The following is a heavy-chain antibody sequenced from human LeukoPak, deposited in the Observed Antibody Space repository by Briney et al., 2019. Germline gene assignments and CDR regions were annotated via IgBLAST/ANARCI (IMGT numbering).Heavy chain of an antibody. V-gene: IGHV3-23*01. CDR1: GFTFSSYA. D-gene: IGHD3-3*01. CDR2: ISGSGGST. Sequence: GGSQRLSCAASGFTFSSYAMSWVRQAPGKGLEWVSAISGSGGSTYYADSVKGRFTISRDNSKNTLYLQMNSLRAEDTAVYYCAKDVYYDFWSGYYKGLDYWGQGTLVTVSS. J-gene: IGHJ4*02. CDR3: AKDVYYDFWSGYYKGLDY.